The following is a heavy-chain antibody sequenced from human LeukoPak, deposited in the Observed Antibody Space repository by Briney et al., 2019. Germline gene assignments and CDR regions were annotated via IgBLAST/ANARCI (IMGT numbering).Heavy chain of an antibody. D-gene: IGHD2-15*01. CDR3: AKRYCSGGSCYSHAPIDY. J-gene: IGHJ4*02. CDR2: ISGSGGST. CDR1: GFTFSSYV. Sequence: GGSLRLSCAASGFTFSSYVMNWVRQAPGKGLEWVSVISGSGGSTYYADSVKGRFTISRDNSKNTMYLKMNSLRAEDTAVYYCAKRYCSGGSCYSHAPIDYWGQGTLVTVSS. V-gene: IGHV3-23*01.